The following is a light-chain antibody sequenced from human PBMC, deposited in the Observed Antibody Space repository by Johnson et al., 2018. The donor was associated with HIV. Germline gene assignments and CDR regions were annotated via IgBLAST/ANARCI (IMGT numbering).Light chain of an antibody. Sequence: QAVLTQPPSVSAAPGQKVTISCSGSSSNIGNNYVSWYQQFPGTAPKLLIYENNKRPSGIPDRFSGSKSGTSATLGITGLQTGDAADYYCGTWDSSLSAEVFGTGTKVTVL. V-gene: IGLV1-51*02. CDR3: GTWDSSLSAEV. CDR1: SSNIGNNY. J-gene: IGLJ1*01. CDR2: ENN.